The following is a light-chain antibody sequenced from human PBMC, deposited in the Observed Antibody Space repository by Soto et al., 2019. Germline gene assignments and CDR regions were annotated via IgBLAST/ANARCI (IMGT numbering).Light chain of an antibody. V-gene: IGKV3-15*01. CDR1: QSVSSN. J-gene: IGKJ4*01. CDR3: QQYNNWPLT. Sequence: ERVMTQSPGTLSVSPGERATLSCRASQSVSSNLAWYQQKPGQAPRLLIYGASSRATGIPARFSGSGSGTEFTLTISSLQSEDFAVDYCQQYNNWPLTFGGGTKVEIK. CDR2: GAS.